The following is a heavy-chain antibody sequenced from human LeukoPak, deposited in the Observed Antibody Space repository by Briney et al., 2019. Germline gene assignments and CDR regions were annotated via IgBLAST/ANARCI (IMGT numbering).Heavy chain of an antibody. CDR3: ARHLGYYDSSGRRDAFDI. D-gene: IGHD3-22*01. CDR2: MYYSGST. V-gene: IGHV4-59*08. CDR1: GGSISSYY. J-gene: IGHJ3*02. Sequence: PSETLSLTCTVSGGSISSYYWSWIWQPPGKGLEWIGYMYYSGSTNYNPSLKSRVTISVDTSKNQFSLKLSSVTAADTAVYYCARHLGYYDSSGRRDAFDIWGQGTMVTVSS.